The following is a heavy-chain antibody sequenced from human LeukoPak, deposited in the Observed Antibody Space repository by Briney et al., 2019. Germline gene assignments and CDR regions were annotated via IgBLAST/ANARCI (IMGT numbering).Heavy chain of an antibody. CDR2: IIPIFGTA. CDR1: GGTFSSYA. Sequence: SVKVSCKASGGTFSSYAISWVRQAPGQGLEWMGGIIPIFGTANYAQKFQGRVTITTDESTSTAYMELSSLRSEDTAVYYCAREPYYDSSGYPPNWGQGTLVTVSS. CDR3: AREPYYDSSGYPPN. J-gene: IGHJ4*02. V-gene: IGHV1-69*05. D-gene: IGHD3-22*01.